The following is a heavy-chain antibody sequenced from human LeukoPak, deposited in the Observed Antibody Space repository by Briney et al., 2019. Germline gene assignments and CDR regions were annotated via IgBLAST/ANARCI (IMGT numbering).Heavy chain of an antibody. CDR3: ARGHLTGRGYFDY. D-gene: IGHD1-20*01. V-gene: IGHV4-59*01. CDR1: GGSTSSYY. J-gene: IGHJ4*03. Sequence: SETLSLTCTISGGSTSSYYWNWIRQPPGKGPEWIGYIHYSGSTNYDPSLKSRVTISVNTSKKRFPLRRKSLTAADPAAYYCARGHLTGRGYFDYCGQGAPVTVAS. CDR2: IHYSGST.